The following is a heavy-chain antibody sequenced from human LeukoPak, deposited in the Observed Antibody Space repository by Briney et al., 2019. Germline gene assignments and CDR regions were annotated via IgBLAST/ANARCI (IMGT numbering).Heavy chain of an antibody. V-gene: IGHV4-4*07. CDR1: GVSISSYH. CDR3: ARDVFYSHGYSYFDY. D-gene: IGHD5-18*01. J-gene: IGHJ4*02. CDR2: VHASGTT. Sequence: SETLSLTCTVSGVSISSYHWSWIRQPAGKGLEWIGRVHASGTTNYNPSLKNRVTMSVDTYKNHLSLMLISVTDADNAVYYCARDVFYSHGYSYFDYWGQRNLVTVSS.